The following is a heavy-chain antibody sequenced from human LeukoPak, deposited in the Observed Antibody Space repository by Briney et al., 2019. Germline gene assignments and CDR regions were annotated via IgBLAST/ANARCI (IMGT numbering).Heavy chain of an antibody. CDR2: INTNTGNP. Sequence: GASVKVSCKASGYTFTSYGISWVRQAPGQGLEWMGWINTNTGNPTYAQGFTGRFVFSLDTSVSTAYLQISSLKAEDTAVYYCARAFSSGWRRFDYWGQGTLVTVSS. D-gene: IGHD6-19*01. V-gene: IGHV7-4-1*02. CDR1: GYTFTSYG. J-gene: IGHJ4*02. CDR3: ARAFSSGWRRFDY.